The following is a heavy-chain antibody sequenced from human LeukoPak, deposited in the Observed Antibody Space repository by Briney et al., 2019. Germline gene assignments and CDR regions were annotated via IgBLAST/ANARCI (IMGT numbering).Heavy chain of an antibody. V-gene: IGHV3-23*01. CDR1: GFTFNSYA. J-gene: IGHJ5*02. Sequence: GGSLRLSCAASGFTFNSYAMSWVRQAPRKGLEWVSAITGGGGSTYYADSLKGRFTISRDNSKNTLYLQMNSLRAEDTAVYYCARDVPRYGSGRNWFDPWGQGTLVTVSS. D-gene: IGHD3-10*01. CDR2: ITGGGGST. CDR3: ARDVPRYGSGRNWFDP.